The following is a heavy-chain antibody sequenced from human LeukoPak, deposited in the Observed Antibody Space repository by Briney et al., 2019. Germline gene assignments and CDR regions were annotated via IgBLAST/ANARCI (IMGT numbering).Heavy chain of an antibody. J-gene: IGHJ4*02. CDR1: GFTFSSYS. CDR3: ARLTTEYFDY. Sequence: GGSLRLSCAGSGFTFSSYSMNWVRQAPGKGLEWVSSISSSSSYIYYADSVKGRFTISRYNAKNSLYLQMNSLRAEDTAVYYCARLTTEYFDYWGQGTLVTVSS. D-gene: IGHD4-17*01. CDR2: ISSSSSYI. V-gene: IGHV3-21*01.